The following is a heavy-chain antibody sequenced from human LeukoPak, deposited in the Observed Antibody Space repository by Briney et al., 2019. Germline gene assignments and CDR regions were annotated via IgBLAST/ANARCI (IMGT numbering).Heavy chain of an antibody. V-gene: IGHV4-38-2*02. CDR2: IYHSGST. CDR1: GYSISSGYY. J-gene: IGHJ4*02. Sequence: SETLSLTCTVSGYSISSGYYWGWIRQPPGKGLEWIGSIYHSGSTYYNPSLKSRVTISVDTSKNQFSLKLSSVTAADTAVYYCARDRGGLLWFGGFGYWGQGTLVTVSS. CDR3: ARDRGGLLWFGGFGY. D-gene: IGHD3-10*01.